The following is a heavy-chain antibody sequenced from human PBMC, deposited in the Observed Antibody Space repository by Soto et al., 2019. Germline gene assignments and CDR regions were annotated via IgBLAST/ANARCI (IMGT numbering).Heavy chain of an antibody. J-gene: IGHJ6*02. CDR3: AKDILAAAGYYYYGMDV. CDR1: GFTFDDYA. D-gene: IGHD6-13*01. CDR2: ISWNSGSI. V-gene: IGHV3-9*01. Sequence: PGGSLRLSCAASGFTFDDYAMHWVRQAPGKGLEWVSGISWNSGSIGYADSVKGRFTISRDNAKNSLYLQMNSLRAEDTALYYCAKDILAAAGYYYYGMDVWGQGTTVIVSS.